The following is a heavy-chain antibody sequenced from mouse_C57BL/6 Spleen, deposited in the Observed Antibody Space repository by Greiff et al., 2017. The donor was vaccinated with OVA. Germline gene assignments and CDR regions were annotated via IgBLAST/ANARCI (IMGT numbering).Heavy chain of an antibody. CDR2: ISGGGGNT. D-gene: IGHD1-1*01. V-gene: IGHV5-9*01. CDR3: ARHDYGSSYSPCFAY. Sequence: EVQGVESGGGLVKPGGSLKLSCAASGFTFSSYTMSWVRQTPEKRLEWVATISGGGGNTYYPDSVKGRFTISRDNAKNTLYLHMSSLRSEDTALYYCARHDYGSSYSPCFAYWGQGTLVTVSA. J-gene: IGHJ3*01. CDR1: GFTFSSYT.